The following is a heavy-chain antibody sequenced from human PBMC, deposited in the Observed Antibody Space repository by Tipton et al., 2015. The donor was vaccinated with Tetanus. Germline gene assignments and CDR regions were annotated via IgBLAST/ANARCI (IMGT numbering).Heavy chain of an antibody. CDR2: IFHTGSV. J-gene: IGHJ6*02. V-gene: IGHV4-4*02. D-gene: IGHD1-20*01. Sequence: TLSLTCTIFGDSISSHKWWTWVRQPPGKGLEWIGEIFHTGSVSYSPSLKSRVTISVDKSMNRFSLNLTSVIAADTAVYYCASARGLSGTTKERKNSYYYGMDVWGPGTTVTVSS. CDR3: ASARGLSGTTKERKNSYYYGMDV. CDR1: GDSISSHKW.